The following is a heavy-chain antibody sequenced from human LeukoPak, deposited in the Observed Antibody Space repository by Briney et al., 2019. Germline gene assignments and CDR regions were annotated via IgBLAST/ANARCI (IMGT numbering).Heavy chain of an antibody. CDR1: GFTFRSYA. D-gene: IGHD2-2*02. CDR2: ITGSGSST. V-gene: IGHV3-23*01. Sequence: PGGSLTLSCAASGFTFRSYAMSWVRQAPGKGLEWVSAITGSGSSTYYADSVKGRFTISRDNSKNTLYLQMNSLRAEDSAVYYCAKDISPASSSTSSYTNWGQGTLVTVSS. CDR3: AKDISPASSSTSSYTN. J-gene: IGHJ1*01.